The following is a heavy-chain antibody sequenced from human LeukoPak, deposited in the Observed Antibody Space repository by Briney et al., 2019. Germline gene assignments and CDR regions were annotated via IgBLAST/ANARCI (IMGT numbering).Heavy chain of an antibody. D-gene: IGHD3-10*01. V-gene: IGHV3-43*02. CDR3: ATHDYYGSGSYYNVGYYYKDV. Sequence: GGSLRLSCAASGFTFDDYAMHWVRQAPGKGLEWVSLISGDGGSTYYADSVKGRFTISRDNSKNSLYLQMNSLRTEDTALYYCATHDYYGSGSYYNVGYYYKDVWGKGTTVTVSS. CDR2: ISGDGGST. CDR1: GFTFDDYA. J-gene: IGHJ6*03.